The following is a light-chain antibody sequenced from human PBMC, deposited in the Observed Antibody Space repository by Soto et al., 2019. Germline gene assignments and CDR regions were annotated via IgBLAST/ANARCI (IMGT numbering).Light chain of an antibody. Sequence: DIQMTQSPSFVSASVGDRVTITCRASQGISTWLAWYQQKPGKAPNLLIYAASNFQNGVPSRFSVSGSGTDFTLTISTLQPKDFATYYCQQTNTFPLSFGTGTKVDVK. CDR1: QGISTW. CDR2: AAS. CDR3: QQTNTFPLS. V-gene: IGKV1-12*01. J-gene: IGKJ3*01.